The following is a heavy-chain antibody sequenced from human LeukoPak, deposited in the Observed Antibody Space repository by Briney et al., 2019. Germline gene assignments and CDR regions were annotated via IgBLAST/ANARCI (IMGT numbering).Heavy chain of an antibody. V-gene: IGHV3-21*01. CDR3: ARDRRDGYNVLDY. J-gene: IGHJ4*02. D-gene: IGHD5-24*01. CDR1: GFTFSSYS. CDR2: ISSRSSYI. Sequence: GGSLRLSCAASGFTFSSYSMNWVRQAPGKGLEWVSSISSRSSYIDYADSLKGRFTISRDNAKNSLYLQMNSLRAEDTAVYYCARDRRDGYNVLDYWGQGTLVTVSS.